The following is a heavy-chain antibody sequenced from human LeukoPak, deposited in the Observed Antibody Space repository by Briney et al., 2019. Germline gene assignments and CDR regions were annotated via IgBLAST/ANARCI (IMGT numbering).Heavy chain of an antibody. D-gene: IGHD6-19*01. CDR3: AKNTYPYSSGWYGGGEFDY. CDR1: GFTFSSYS. CDR2: ISGSGGST. J-gene: IGHJ4*02. V-gene: IGHV3-23*01. Sequence: GGSLRLSCAASGFTFSSYSMNWVRQAPGKGLEWVSAISGSGGSTYYADSVKGRFTISRDNSKNTLYLQMNSLRAEDTAVYYRAKNTYPYSSGWYGGGEFDYWGQGTLVTVSS.